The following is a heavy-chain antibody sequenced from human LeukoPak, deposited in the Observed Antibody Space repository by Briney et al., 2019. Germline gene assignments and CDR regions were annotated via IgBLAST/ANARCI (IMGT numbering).Heavy chain of an antibody. CDR1: GGSFSGYY. CDR2: INHSGST. Sequence: SETLSLTCAVYGGSFSGYYWSWIRQPPGKGLEWIGEINHSGSTNYNPSLKSRVTISVDTSKNQFSLKLSSVTAADTAVYYCARDYDFDDYWGQGTLVTVSS. J-gene: IGHJ4*02. D-gene: IGHD3-3*01. CDR3: ARDYDFDDY. V-gene: IGHV4-34*01.